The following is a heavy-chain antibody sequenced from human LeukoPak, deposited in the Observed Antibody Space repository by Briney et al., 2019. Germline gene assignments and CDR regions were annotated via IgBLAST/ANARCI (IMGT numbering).Heavy chain of an antibody. CDR3: ARDNGSRDFDY. CDR1: GGSISSYY. D-gene: IGHD3-10*01. J-gene: IGHJ4*02. CDR2: IYYSGST. V-gene: IGHV4-59*01. Sequence: SETLSLTCTVSGGSISSYYWSWIRQPPGKGLEWIGYIYYSGSTNYNPSLKSRVTISVDTSKNQFSLKLSSVTAADTAVYYCARDNGSRDFDYWGQGTLVTASS.